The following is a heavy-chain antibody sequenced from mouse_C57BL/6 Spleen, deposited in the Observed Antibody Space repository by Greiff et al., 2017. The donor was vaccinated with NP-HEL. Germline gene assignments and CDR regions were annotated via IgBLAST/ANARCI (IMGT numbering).Heavy chain of an antibody. CDR3: ATGSSYRAMDY. CDR1: GYSITSGYY. Sequence: VQLQQSGPGLVKPSQSLSLTCSVTGYSITSGYYWNWIRQFPGNKLEWMGYISYDGSNNYNPSLKNRISITRDTSKNQFFLKLNSVTTEDTATYYCATGSSYRAMDYWGQGTSVTVSS. CDR2: ISYDGSN. D-gene: IGHD1-1*01. J-gene: IGHJ4*01. V-gene: IGHV3-6*01.